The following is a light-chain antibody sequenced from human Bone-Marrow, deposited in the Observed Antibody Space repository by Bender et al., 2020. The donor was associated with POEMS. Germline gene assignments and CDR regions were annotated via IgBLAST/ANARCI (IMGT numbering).Light chain of an antibody. CDR1: NIGSKS. CDR3: QAWDSPSTSWV. CDR2: DDN. J-gene: IGLJ3*02. Sequence: SYVLTQAPSVSVAPGKTARITCGGNNIGSKSVHWYQQKPGQAPVLVINDDNDRPSGIPERFSGSNSGNTATLTISGTQPMDEADYFCQAWDSPSTSWVFGGGTRLTVL. V-gene: IGLV3-21*01.